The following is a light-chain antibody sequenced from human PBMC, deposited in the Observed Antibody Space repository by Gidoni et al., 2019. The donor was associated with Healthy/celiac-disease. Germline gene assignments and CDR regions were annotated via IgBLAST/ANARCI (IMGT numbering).Light chain of an antibody. CDR1: QSVSSSY. J-gene: IGKJ1*01. Sequence: EIVFTQSPGTLSLSPGERATLSCRASQSVSSSYLAWYQQKPGQAPRLLIHGASSRATGIPDRFSGSGSGTDFTLTISRLEPEDFAVYYCQQYGSSPTFGQGTKVEIK. CDR2: GAS. CDR3: QQYGSSPT. V-gene: IGKV3-20*01.